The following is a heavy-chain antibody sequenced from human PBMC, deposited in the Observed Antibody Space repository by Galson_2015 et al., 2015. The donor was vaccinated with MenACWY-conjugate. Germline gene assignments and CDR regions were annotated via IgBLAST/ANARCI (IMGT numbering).Heavy chain of an antibody. Sequence: SLRLSCAASGFTFNNYWMSWVRQAPGKGLEWVANIKKDGSQKNYVDSVKGRFTISRDNAKNSLYLQMNSLKVEDTAVYYCAREIALALWGQGTLVSVSS. J-gene: IGHJ4*02. CDR2: IKKDGSQK. D-gene: IGHD3-3*02. CDR3: AREIALAL. V-gene: IGHV3-7*03. CDR1: GFTFNNYW.